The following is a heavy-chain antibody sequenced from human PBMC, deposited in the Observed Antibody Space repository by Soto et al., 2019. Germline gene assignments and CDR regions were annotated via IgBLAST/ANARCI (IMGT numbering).Heavy chain of an antibody. CDR1: GGSISSGGYY. CDR3: ARVGGINWFDP. J-gene: IGHJ5*02. V-gene: IGHV4-31*03. D-gene: IGHD1-20*01. CDR2: IYYSGST. Sequence: QVQLQESGPGLVKPSQTLSLTCTVSGGSISSGGYYWSWIRQHPGKGLEWIGYIYYSGSTYYNPALKRRVTISVYTSQNQFSLKLSSVTAADTAVYYCARVGGINWFDPGGQGTLVTVSS.